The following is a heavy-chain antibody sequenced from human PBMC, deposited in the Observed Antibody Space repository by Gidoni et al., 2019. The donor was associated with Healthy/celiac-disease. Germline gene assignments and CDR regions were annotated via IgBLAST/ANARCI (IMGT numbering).Heavy chain of an antibody. CDR1: GFSLSTSGMR. J-gene: IGHJ4*02. V-gene: IGHV2-70*04. CDR2: IDWDDDK. Sequence: QVTLKESGPALVKPTQTLTLTCTFSGFSLSTSGMRVRWIRQPPGKALEWLARIDWDDDKFYSTSLKTRLTISKDTSKNQVVLTMTNMDPVDTATYYCARSIGSGSYYDYWGQGTLVTVSS. D-gene: IGHD3-10*01. CDR3: ARSIGSGSYYDY.